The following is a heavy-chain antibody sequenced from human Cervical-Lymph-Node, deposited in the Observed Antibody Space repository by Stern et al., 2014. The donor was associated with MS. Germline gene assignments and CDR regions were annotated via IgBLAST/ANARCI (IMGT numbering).Heavy chain of an antibody. CDR2: TNPLFGTT. D-gene: IGHD3-22*01. V-gene: IGHV1-69*01. CDR1: GGTFSNYA. CDR3: AGDRHSSGFDH. J-gene: IGHJ4*02. Sequence: QLVQSGAEVKKPGSSVTVSCKASGGTFSNYAITWFRQAPGRGLEWMGDTNPLFGTTNYAQKVPGRVTMTAHESTATAYMELSGLRSEDTAVYYCAGDRHSSGFDHWGQGTLVTVSS.